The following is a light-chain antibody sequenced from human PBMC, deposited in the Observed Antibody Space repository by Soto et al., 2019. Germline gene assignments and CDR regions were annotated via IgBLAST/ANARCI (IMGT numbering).Light chain of an antibody. Sequence: NFMLTQPHSVSESPGKTVTISCTRSRGSIASNYVQWYQQRPGSSPTTVIYEDNQRPSGVPDRFSVSIDSSSNSASLTISGLKTEDEADYYCQSYDSSNQVFGGGTKLTVL. CDR3: QSYDSSNQV. V-gene: IGLV6-57*01. CDR1: RGSIASNY. CDR2: EDN. J-gene: IGLJ2*01.